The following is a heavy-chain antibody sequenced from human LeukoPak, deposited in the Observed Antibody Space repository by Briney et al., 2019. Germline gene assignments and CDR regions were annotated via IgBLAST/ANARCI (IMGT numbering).Heavy chain of an antibody. J-gene: IGHJ5*02. CDR2: ISAYNGNT. CDR3: AREGDWEGVGATTWGLPPWFDP. D-gene: IGHD1-26*01. Sequence: ASVKVSCKASGYTFTSYGISWVRQAHGQGLEWMGWISAYNGNTNYAQKLQGRVTMTTDTSTSTAYMELRSLRSDDTAVYYCAREGDWEGVGATTWGLPPWFDPWGQGTLVTVSS. V-gene: IGHV1-18*01. CDR1: GYTFTSYG.